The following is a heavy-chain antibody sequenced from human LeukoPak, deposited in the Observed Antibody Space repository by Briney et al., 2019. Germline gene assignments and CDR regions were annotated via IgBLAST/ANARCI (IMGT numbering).Heavy chain of an antibody. D-gene: IGHD6-6*01. J-gene: IGHJ4*02. Sequence: SVKVSCKASVGTFSSYAISWVRQAPGQGLEWMGRIIPILGIANYAQKFQGRVTITADKSTRTAYMELSSLRSEDTAVYYCASALYRSSFGVGDYWGQGTLVTVYS. CDR2: IIPILGIA. CDR1: VGTFSSYA. V-gene: IGHV1-69*04. CDR3: ASALYRSSFGVGDY.